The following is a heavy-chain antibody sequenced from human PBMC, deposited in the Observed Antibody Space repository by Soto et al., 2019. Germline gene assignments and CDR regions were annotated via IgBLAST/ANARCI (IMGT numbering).Heavy chain of an antibody. J-gene: IGHJ5*02. D-gene: IGHD6-6*01. V-gene: IGHV3-74*01. Sequence: GGSLRLSCAASGFTFSSYWMHWVRQAPGKGLVWVSRINSDGSTTTYADAVKGRFTISRDNAKNTLYLQMNSLRAEDASVYYCARSLNSGSTFDPWGQGTLVTVSS. CDR3: ARSLNSGSTFDP. CDR2: INSDGSTT. CDR1: GFTFSSYW.